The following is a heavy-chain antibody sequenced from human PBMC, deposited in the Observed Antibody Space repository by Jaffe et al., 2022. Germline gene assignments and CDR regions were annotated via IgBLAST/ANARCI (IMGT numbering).Heavy chain of an antibody. CDR2: IRYDGSNK. D-gene: IGHD2-8*01. V-gene: IGHV3-30*02. CDR3: AKDLGYYPVFDY. CDR1: GFTFSSYG. Sequence: QVQLVESGGGVVQPGGSLRLSCAASGFTFSSYGMHWVRQAPGKGLEWVAFIRYDGSNKYYADSVKGRFTISRDNSKNTLYLQMNSLRAEDTAVYYCAKDLGYYPVFDYWGQGTLVTVSS. J-gene: IGHJ4*02.